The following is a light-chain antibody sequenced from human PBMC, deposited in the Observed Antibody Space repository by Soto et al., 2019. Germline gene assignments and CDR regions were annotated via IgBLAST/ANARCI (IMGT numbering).Light chain of an antibody. CDR1: QGISTY. Sequence: IQLTQSPSSLSASVGDRVTITCRASQGISTYLAWYQQKPGKAPKLLIFTASTLQSGVPSRFSGXXXXTXXXLTISSLQPEDFATYYCQQFNNYPLTFGGGTKVEIK. CDR2: TAS. J-gene: IGKJ4*01. V-gene: IGKV1-9*01. CDR3: QQFNNYPLT.